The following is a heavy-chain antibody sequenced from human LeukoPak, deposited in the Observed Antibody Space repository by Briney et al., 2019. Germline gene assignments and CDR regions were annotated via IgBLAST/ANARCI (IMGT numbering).Heavy chain of an antibody. Sequence: PSETLSLTCTVSGGSISSYYWSWIRQPPGKGLEWIGYIYYSGSTNYNPSLMSRVTISVDTSKNQFSLKLSSVTAADTAVYYCARLGGRWIAHFDYWGQGTLVTVSS. CDR3: ARLGGRWIAHFDY. CDR1: GGSISSYY. CDR2: IYYSGST. V-gene: IGHV4-59*08. J-gene: IGHJ4*02. D-gene: IGHD3-16*01.